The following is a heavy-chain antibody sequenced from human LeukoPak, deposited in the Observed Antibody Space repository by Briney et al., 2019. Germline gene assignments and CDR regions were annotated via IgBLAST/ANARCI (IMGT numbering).Heavy chain of an antibody. CDR3: TRDRPYSSTMDV. D-gene: IGHD6-13*01. Sequence: GGSLRLSCAASGFTFSGYNMNWVCQAPGKGLEWVSSMTSSTSYIYYVDSVKGRFTISRDNANNSLYLQMNSLRAEDTAVYYCTRDRPYSSTMDVWGKGTTVTVSS. V-gene: IGHV3-21*01. J-gene: IGHJ6*03. CDR2: MTSSTSYI. CDR1: GFTFSGYN.